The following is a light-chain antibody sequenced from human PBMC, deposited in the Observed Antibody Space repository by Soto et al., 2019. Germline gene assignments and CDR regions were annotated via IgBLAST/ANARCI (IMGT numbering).Light chain of an antibody. CDR3: QQYNSWLWT. CDR2: GAS. Sequence: EIVLTQSPVTLSLSPGEGATLSCRASQSVSSKLAWYQQKPGQAPRLPIYGASTRATGIPARFSGSGSGTEFTLIISSLQSEDSAVYYCQQYNSWLWTFGQGTKVDIK. CDR1: QSVSSK. J-gene: IGKJ1*01. V-gene: IGKV3-15*01.